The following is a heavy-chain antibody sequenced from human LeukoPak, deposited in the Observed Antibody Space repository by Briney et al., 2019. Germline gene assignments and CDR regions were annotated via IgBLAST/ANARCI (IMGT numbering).Heavy chain of an antibody. Sequence: GRSLRLSCPAAGFSFNIYAMSWVRLAPGKGLQWVASMFGIASCTFYADSVMGRFTISRDNSKKTLFLQMNSLRADDTAMYYCVRDRPNYHESNGHYYTRDGDHWGQGTLVTVSS. J-gene: IGHJ5*02. CDR1: GFSFNIYA. D-gene: IGHD3-3*01. CDR2: MFGIASCT. CDR3: VRDRPNYHESNGHYYTRDGDH. V-gene: IGHV3-23*05.